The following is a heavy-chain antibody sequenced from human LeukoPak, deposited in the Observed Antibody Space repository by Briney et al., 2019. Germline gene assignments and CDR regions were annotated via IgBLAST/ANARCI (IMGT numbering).Heavy chain of an antibody. CDR1: GFTFGDYA. Sequence: GRSLRLSCTASGFTFGDYAMSWVRQAPGKGLEWVGFIGSKAYGGTTEYAASVKGRFTISRDDSKSIAYLQMNSLKTEDTAVYYCTRAGGGSSWFPAFFDYWGQGTLVTVSS. CDR2: IGSKAYGGTT. J-gene: IGHJ4*02. D-gene: IGHD6-13*01. V-gene: IGHV3-49*04. CDR3: TRAGGGSSWFPAFFDY.